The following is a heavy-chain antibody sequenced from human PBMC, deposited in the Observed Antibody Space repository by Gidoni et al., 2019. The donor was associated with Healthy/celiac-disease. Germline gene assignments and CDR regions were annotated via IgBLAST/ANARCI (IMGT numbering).Heavy chain of an antibody. V-gene: IGHV4-31*03. CDR1: GGSISSGGYY. CDR3: ARGGAGEIADFIDY. CDR2: IYYSGST. D-gene: IGHD3-3*01. Sequence: QVQLQESGPGLVKPSQTLSLTCTVSGGSISSGGYYWSWIRQHPGKGLEWIGYIYYSGSTYYNPSLKSRVTISVDTSKNQFSLKLSSVTAADTAVYYCARGGAGEIADFIDYWGQGTLVTVSS. J-gene: IGHJ4*02.